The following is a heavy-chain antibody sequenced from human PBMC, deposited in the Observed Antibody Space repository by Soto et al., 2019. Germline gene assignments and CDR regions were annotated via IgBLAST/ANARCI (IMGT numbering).Heavy chain of an antibody. CDR2: IYYSGST. CDR3: ARGVLRYFDWLSRRVPCFDY. D-gene: IGHD3-9*01. CDR1: GGSISSGGYY. V-gene: IGHV4-31*03. Sequence: SETLSLTCTVSGGSISSGGYYWSWIRQHPGKGLEWIGYIYYSGSTYYNPSHKSRLTLSVDPSKNQLSLKLSSVTAADTAVYYCARGVLRYFDWLSRRVPCFDYWGQGTLVTVSS. J-gene: IGHJ4*02.